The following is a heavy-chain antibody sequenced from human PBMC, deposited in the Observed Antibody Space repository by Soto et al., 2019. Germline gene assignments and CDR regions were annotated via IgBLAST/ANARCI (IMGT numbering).Heavy chain of an antibody. CDR3: ARYSRYALYFDY. CDR1: GGSISSSSYY. CDR2: IYYSGST. Sequence: QLQLQESGPGLVKPSETLSLTCTVSGGSISSSSYYWGWIRQPPGKGLEWIGSIYYSGSTYYNPSLKSRVTISVDTSNNQFALKLSSVTAADTAVYYCARYSRYALYFDYWGKGNPVTVTS. D-gene: IGHD6-13*01. J-gene: IGHJ4*02. V-gene: IGHV4-39*01.